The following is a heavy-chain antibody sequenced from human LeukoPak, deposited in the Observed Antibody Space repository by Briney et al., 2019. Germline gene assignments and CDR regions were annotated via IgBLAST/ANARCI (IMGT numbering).Heavy chain of an antibody. J-gene: IGHJ5*02. D-gene: IGHD3-10*01. CDR3: TRSQFYYGAGSLGFDP. CDR1: RYSFTGHY. Sequence: ASVKVSCKAFRYSFTGHYIHWLRQAPGQGLEWMGYIDPSSGDTNCAQKFQARVTMTRDTSVSTAYMELSRLTSDDTAIYFCTRSQFYYGAGSLGFDPWGQGTLVTVSP. V-gene: IGHV1-2*02. CDR2: IDPSSGDT.